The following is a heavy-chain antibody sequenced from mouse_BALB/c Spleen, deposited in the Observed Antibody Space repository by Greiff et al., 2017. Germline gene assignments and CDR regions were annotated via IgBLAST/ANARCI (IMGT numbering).Heavy chain of an antibody. V-gene: IGHV3-8*02. CDR3: ARYPTAYYAMDY. Sequence: EVMLVESGPSLVKPSQTLSLTCSVTGDSITSGYWNWIRKFPGNKLEYMGYISYSGSTYYNPSLKSRISITRDTSKNQYYLQLNSVTTEDTATYYCARYPTAYYAMDYWGQGTSVTVSS. D-gene: IGHD1-2*01. J-gene: IGHJ4*01. CDR1: GDSITSGY. CDR2: ISYSGST.